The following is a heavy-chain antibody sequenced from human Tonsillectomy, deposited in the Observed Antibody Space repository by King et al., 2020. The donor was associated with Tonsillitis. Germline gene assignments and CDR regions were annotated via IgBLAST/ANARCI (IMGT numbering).Heavy chain of an antibody. CDR1: AFTFSNHY. J-gene: IGHJ5*02. Sequence: VQLVESGGGLVQPGRSLRLSCAASAFTFSNHYMDWVRHAPGKGLEWVGRTRKKGNSYTTEYAASVRGRFTIPRDASKNSLYLQMNSLQTDDTAVYYCARGPGDYGLNCFDPWGQGTLVTVSS. CDR2: TRKKGNSYTT. V-gene: IGHV3-72*01. D-gene: IGHD4-17*01. CDR3: ARGPGDYGLNCFDP.